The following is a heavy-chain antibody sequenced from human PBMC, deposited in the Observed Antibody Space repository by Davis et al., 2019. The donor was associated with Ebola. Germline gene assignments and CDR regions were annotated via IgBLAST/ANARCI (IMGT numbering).Heavy chain of an antibody. CDR3: ARDPKDDSSGYYYGVLDY. D-gene: IGHD3-22*01. Sequence: GESLKISCETSGFIFRYYVMSWVRQAPGKGLEWVSTFGTGGATYYADSVKGRFAISRDNFNNTLNLQMNSLRAEDTAVYYCARDPKDDSSGYYYGVLDYWGQGTLVTVSS. CDR2: FGTGGAT. J-gene: IGHJ4*02. CDR1: GFIFRYYV. V-gene: IGHV3-23*01.